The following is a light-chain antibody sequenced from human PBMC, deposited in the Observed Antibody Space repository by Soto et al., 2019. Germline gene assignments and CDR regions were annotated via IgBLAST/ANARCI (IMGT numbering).Light chain of an antibody. J-gene: IGKJ1*01. CDR1: QGIVRW. CDR3: QHYKDYSWT. CDR2: TTS. Sequence: DIHLTQSPSTLSASVGDRITITCRPVQGIVRWLAWYQQKPGKAPKLLIYTTSSLESGVPSRFSGSGSGTEFTLTISSLQPDDFATYYCQHYKDYSWTFGQGTKVEIK. V-gene: IGKV1-5*03.